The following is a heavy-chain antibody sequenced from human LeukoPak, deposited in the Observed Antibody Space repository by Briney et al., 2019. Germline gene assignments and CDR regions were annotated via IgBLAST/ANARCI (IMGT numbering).Heavy chain of an antibody. V-gene: IGHV1-2*02. CDR1: GYIFTGYY. CDR2: INPNSGGT. Sequence: ASVKVSCKASGYIFTGYYIHWVRQAPGQGLEWMGWINPNSGGTVYAQKFQGRVTMTRYTSISTAYMELSRLRSDDTAVYYCARDDCPSTTCSAGPWGQGTLVTVSS. J-gene: IGHJ5*02. CDR3: ARDDCPSTTCSAGP. D-gene: IGHD2-2*01.